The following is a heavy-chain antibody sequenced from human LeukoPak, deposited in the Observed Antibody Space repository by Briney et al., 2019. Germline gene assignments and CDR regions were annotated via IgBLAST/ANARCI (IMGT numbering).Heavy chain of an antibody. CDR2: IYSGGGT. CDR1: GFTVSSNY. V-gene: IGHV3-66*01. J-gene: IGHJ4*02. CDR3: ARDSYYDSSGLGY. D-gene: IGHD3-22*01. Sequence: GGSLRLSCAASGFTVSSNYMSWVRQAPGKGLEWVSVIYSGGGTYYADSVKGRFTISRDNSKNTLYLQMNSLRAEDTAVYYCARDSYYDSSGLGYWGQGTLVTVSS.